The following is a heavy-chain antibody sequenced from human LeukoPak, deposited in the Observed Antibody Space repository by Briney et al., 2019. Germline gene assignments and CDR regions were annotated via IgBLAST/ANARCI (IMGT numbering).Heavy chain of an antibody. CDR2: IIPIFGTA. J-gene: IGHJ4*02. D-gene: IGHD2-21*02. Sequence: GASVKVSCKASGYTFTCYYMHCVRQAPGQGLEWMGWIIPIFGTANYAQKFEGRVTITSDESTSTAYMELSSLRSEDTAVYYCARERLGAYCGGDCLYYWGQGTLVTVSS. CDR1: GYTFTCYY. V-gene: IGHV1-69*13. CDR3: ARERLGAYCGGDCLYY.